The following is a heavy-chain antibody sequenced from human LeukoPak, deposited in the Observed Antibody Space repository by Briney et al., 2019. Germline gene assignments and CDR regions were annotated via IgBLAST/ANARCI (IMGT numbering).Heavy chain of an antibody. CDR1: GVSISSYY. CDR2: IYTSRST. Sequence: SETLSLTCTVSGVSISSYYLSWIRQPPGKGLEWIGRIYTSRSTNYNPSLKSRVTMSVDTSKNQFSLKLSSVTAADTAVYYCARAAVRYSSSWYNYWGQGTLVTVSS. V-gene: IGHV4-4*07. D-gene: IGHD6-13*01. CDR3: ARAAVRYSSSWYNY. J-gene: IGHJ4*02.